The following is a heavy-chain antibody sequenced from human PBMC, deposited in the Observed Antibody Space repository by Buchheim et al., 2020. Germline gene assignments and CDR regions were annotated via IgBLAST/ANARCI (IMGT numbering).Heavy chain of an antibody. CDR1: AGTFTNSA. D-gene: IGHD6-13*01. V-gene: IGHV1-46*01. J-gene: IGHJ5*02. CDR2: INPSGGST. Sequence: QVQLVQSGAEVKKPGSSVKVSCKTSAGTFTNSAVSWVRQAPGQGLEWMGIINPSGGSTSYAQKFQGRVTMTRDTSTSTVYMELSSLRSEDTAVYYCARESYSSSFAPINTNWFDPWGQGTL. CDR3: ARESYSSSFAPINTNWFDP.